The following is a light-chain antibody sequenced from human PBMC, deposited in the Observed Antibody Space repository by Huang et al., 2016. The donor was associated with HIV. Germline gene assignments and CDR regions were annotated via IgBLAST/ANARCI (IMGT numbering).Light chain of an antibody. CDR1: PIVSGSN. J-gene: IGKJ4*01. Sequence: EIVLTQSPDTLSLSPGEGATLSCRARPIVSGSNIAWSQQKPGQSARLPIYGASSRATGIPDRFSGSGFGADFTLTINRLEPEDLAVYYCQQYGTSPHTFGGGTNMEIK. CDR2: GAS. CDR3: QQYGTSPHT. V-gene: IGKV3-20*01.